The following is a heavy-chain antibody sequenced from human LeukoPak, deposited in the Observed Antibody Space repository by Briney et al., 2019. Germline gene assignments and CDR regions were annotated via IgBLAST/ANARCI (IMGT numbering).Heavy chain of an antibody. V-gene: IGHV3-9*01. CDR2: VNWNSGSI. CDR3: AKGATQLRSAFDI. D-gene: IGHD1-26*01. Sequence: GRSLRLSCAASGFTFDDYAMHWVRQAPGKGLEWVSNVNWNSGSIGYADSVKGRFTISRDNAKNSLYLQMNSLRAEDTALYYCAKGATQLRSAFDIWGQGTMVTVSS. CDR1: GFTFDDYA. J-gene: IGHJ3*02.